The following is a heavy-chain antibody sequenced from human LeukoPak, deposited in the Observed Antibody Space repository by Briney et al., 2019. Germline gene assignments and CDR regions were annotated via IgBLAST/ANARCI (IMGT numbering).Heavy chain of an antibody. CDR2: IDPPSGAT. J-gene: IGHJ4*02. CDR3: ARTGFSTGFYLDF. Sequence: ASVKVSCKASGFALTAIYIHSVRQAPGQGLEWMGWIDPPSGATNYAQKFQDTVTMTRDRSIGTAYMEVRRLKTDDTAVYYCARTGFSTGFYLDFWGQGTLVPVSS. CDR1: GFALTAIY. D-gene: IGHD6-19*01. V-gene: IGHV1-2*02.